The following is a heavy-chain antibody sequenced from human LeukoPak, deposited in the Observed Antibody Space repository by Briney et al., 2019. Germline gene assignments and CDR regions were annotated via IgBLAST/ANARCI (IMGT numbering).Heavy chain of an antibody. CDR3: ARDQSVVVVTAVPFDY. Sequence: GASVKVSCKASGYTFTSYAMHWVRQAPGQRLEWMGWINAGNGNTKYSQKFQGRVTITRDTSASTAYMELSSLRSEDTAVYYCARDQSVVVVTAVPFDYWGQGTLVTVSS. CDR1: GYTFTSYA. CDR2: INAGNGNT. D-gene: IGHD2-21*02. J-gene: IGHJ4*02. V-gene: IGHV1-3*01.